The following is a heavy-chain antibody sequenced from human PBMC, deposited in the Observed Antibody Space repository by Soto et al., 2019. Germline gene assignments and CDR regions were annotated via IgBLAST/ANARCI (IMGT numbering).Heavy chain of an antibody. CDR1: GFTFSTYS. J-gene: IGHJ4*02. Sequence: EVQLVESGGGSVQPGGSLRLSCAASGFTFSTYSMNWVRQAPGKGLEWLAYISSDSDTIYYADSVKGRFTISRDNAKKSLYMHMSRLRDEDTAVYYCARKIAPDYDDYFDWGQGTLVTVSS. CDR3: ARKIAPDYDDYFD. CDR2: ISSDSDTI. D-gene: IGHD4-17*01. V-gene: IGHV3-48*02.